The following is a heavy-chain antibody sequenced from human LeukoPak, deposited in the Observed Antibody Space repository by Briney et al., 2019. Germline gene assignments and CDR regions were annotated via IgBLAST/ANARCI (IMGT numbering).Heavy chain of an antibody. CDR3: ARATQYYYGSGSYYAPNDAFDI. D-gene: IGHD3-10*01. CDR1: GGSIGNYY. J-gene: IGHJ3*02. CDR2: IHHSGDS. Sequence: SETLSLTCTVSGGSIGNYYWDWIRQSPGKGLEWIGWIHHSGDSNYNPSLKSRVIISVDTSKNQFSLTLSSVTAADTAVYYCARATQYYYGSGSYYAPNDAFDIWGQGTMVTVSS. V-gene: IGHV4-59*01.